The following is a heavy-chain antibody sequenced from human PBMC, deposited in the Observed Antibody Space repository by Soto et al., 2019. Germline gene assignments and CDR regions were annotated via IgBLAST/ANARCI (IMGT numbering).Heavy chain of an antibody. J-gene: IGHJ4*02. D-gene: IGHD2-15*01. Sequence: EVQLLESGGGLVQPGGALRLSCAASGFSFSSHAMSWVRQAPGKGLEWVSSISAGADGAYYADSVKGRFTISRANSNKTLYLQMNSVRAEDTAVYFCARDLWWYLHWGQGTLVTVSS. V-gene: IGHV3-23*01. CDR2: ISAGADGA. CDR1: GFSFSSHA. CDR3: ARDLWWYLH.